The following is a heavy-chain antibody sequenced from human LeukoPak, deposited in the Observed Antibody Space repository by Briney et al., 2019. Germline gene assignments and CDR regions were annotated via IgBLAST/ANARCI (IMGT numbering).Heavy chain of an antibody. CDR2: ITGTGGGT. CDR1: GFTFSNYA. J-gene: IGHJ4*02. V-gene: IGHV3-23*01. Sequence: PGGSLRLSCAGSGFTFSNYAMSWVRQAPGKGLEWVSAITGTGGGTFYTDSVKGRFIISRDNAKNSLYLQMNSLRDEDTAVYYCARDGQALRGSFDYWGQGTLVTVSS. CDR3: ARDGQALRGSFDY.